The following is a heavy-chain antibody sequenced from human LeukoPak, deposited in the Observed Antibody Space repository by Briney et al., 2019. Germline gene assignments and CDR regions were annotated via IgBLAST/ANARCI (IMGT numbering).Heavy chain of an antibody. Sequence: AGGSLRLSCAASGFTLSSYAISWVRQGPGKGLEWVSAISVSGNTYHAESVKGRFTISRDSSKNTLYLQMNSLRAGNAAVYYCAKAPVTTCSGAYCYPFDYWSQGTLVTVSS. J-gene: IGHJ4*02. CDR2: ISVSGNT. CDR1: GFTLSSYA. D-gene: IGHD2-15*01. CDR3: AKAPVTTCSGAYCYPFDY. V-gene: IGHV3-23*01.